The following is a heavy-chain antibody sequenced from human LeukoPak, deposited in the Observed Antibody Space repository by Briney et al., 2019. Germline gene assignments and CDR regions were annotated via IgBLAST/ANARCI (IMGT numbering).Heavy chain of an antibody. CDR2: MNVKSGAP. J-gene: IGHJ4*02. CDR1: GYNFVDYY. Sequence: ASVKVSCKASGYNFVDYYIHWVRQAPGQGLEWMGWMNVKSGAPNVAQKFQGRVTMTRDTSISSAFMELGTLRPDDTAVYFCARDRFGSHPGADHWGQGTLLLVSS. D-gene: IGHD3-16*01. V-gene: IGHV1-2*02. CDR3: ARDRFGSHPGADH.